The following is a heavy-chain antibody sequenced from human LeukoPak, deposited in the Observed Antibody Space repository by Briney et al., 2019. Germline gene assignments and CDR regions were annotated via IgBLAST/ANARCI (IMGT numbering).Heavy chain of an antibody. J-gene: IGHJ3*02. V-gene: IGHV1-24*01. CDR3: ATPGNMIVVNELNDAFDI. CDR1: GGTFSSYA. D-gene: IGHD3-22*01. Sequence: ASVKVSCKASGGTFSSYAISWVRQAPGKGLEWMGGFDPEDGETIYAQKFQGRVTMTEDTSTDTAYMELSSLRSEDTAVYYCATPGNMIVVNELNDAFDIWGQGTMVTVSS. CDR2: FDPEDGET.